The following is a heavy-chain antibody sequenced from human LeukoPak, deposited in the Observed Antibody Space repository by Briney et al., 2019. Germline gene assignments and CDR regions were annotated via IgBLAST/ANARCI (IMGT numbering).Heavy chain of an antibody. CDR2: IYTSGST. V-gene: IGHV4-4*07. D-gene: IGHD6-13*01. CDR1: GGSISSYY. J-gene: IGHJ4*02. CDR3: ARVSAAGFPFDY. Sequence: SETLSLTSTISGGSISSYYWSWIRQPAGKGLEWIGRIYTSGSTNYNPSLKSRVTMSVDTSKNQFSLKLSSVTAADTAVYYCARVSAAGFPFDYWGQGTLVTVSS.